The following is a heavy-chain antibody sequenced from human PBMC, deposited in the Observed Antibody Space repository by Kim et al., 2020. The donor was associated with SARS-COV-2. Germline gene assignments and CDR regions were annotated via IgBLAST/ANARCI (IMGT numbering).Heavy chain of an antibody. CDR3: ARVGLGRPFDY. D-gene: IGHD6-19*01. J-gene: IGHJ4*02. V-gene: IGHV1-3*01. CDR2: T. Sequence: TKKPQNFQGRGTITRDTSATTAYMGLTSLRSQDTAVYYCARVGLGRPFDYWGQGTLVTVSS.